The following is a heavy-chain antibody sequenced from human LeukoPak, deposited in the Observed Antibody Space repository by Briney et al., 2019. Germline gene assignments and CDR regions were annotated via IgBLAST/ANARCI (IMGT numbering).Heavy chain of an antibody. Sequence: GGSLRLSCAASGFTFSSYAMHWVRQAPGKGLEWVAVISYDGSNKYYADSVKGRFTISRDNSKNTLYLQMNSLRAEDTAVYYCAREARSGLEWGQGTLVTVSS. J-gene: IGHJ4*02. V-gene: IGHV3-30-3*01. CDR2: ISYDGSNK. CDR3: AREARSGLE. D-gene: IGHD2-8*02. CDR1: GFTFSSYA.